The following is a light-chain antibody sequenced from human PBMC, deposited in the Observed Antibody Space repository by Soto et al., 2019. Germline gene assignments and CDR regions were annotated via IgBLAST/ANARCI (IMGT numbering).Light chain of an antibody. CDR3: GTWDSSLSAYV. J-gene: IGLJ1*01. Sequence: QSVLTQPPSVSAAPGQKVTISCSGSSSNIRNNYVSWYQQLPGTAPKLLIYDNNKRPSGIPDRFSGSKSGTSATLGITGLQTGDEADYYCGTWDSSLSAYVFGTGTRSPS. CDR1: SSNIRNNY. CDR2: DNN. V-gene: IGLV1-51*01.